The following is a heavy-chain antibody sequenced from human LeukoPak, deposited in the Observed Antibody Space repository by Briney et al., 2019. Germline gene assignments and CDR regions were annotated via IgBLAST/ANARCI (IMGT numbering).Heavy chain of an antibody. CDR2: INPSGDST. V-gene: IGHV1-46*01. Sequence: ASVKVSCKASGYTFTSYDMHWVRQAPGQGLEWMGLINPSGDSTSYAQKFQGRVTMTRDTSTSTVYMELSSLRSEDTAVYYCASVLYCGADCYSGRYFFDYWGQGTLVTVSS. CDR3: ASVLYCGADCYSGRYFFDY. CDR1: GYTFTSYD. D-gene: IGHD2-21*02. J-gene: IGHJ4*02.